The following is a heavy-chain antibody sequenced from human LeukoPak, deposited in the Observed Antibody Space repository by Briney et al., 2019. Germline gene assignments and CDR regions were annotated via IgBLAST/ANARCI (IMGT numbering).Heavy chain of an antibody. Sequence: GGSLRLSCAASGFTFSSYWMHWVRQAPGKGPVWVSRINNDGSGTTYADSVKGRFTISRDDAKNTLYLQMNSLRAEDTAVYYCAVLLWFGEPSGPFEYWGQGTLVTVPS. CDR1: GFTFSSYW. D-gene: IGHD3-10*01. J-gene: IGHJ4*02. CDR2: INNDGSGT. CDR3: AVLLWFGEPSGPFEY. V-gene: IGHV3-74*01.